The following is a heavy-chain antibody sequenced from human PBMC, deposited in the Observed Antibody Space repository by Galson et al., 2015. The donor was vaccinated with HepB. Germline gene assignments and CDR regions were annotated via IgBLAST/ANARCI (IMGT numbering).Heavy chain of an antibody. CDR1: GFTFSSYA. D-gene: IGHD3/OR15-3a*01. CDR2: ISGSGGST. CDR3: AKGIKVEDWVFDY. Sequence: SLRLSCAASGFTFSSYAMSWVRQAPGKGLEWVSAISGSGGSTYYADSVKGRFTISRDNSKNTLYLQMNSLRAEDTAVYYCAKGIKVEDWVFDYWGQGTLVTVSS. V-gene: IGHV3-23*01. J-gene: IGHJ4*02.